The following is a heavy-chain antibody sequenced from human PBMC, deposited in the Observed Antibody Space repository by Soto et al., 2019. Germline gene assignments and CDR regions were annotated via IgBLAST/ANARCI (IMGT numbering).Heavy chain of an antibody. J-gene: IGHJ6*02. CDR2: IYYSGST. V-gene: IGHV4-61*01. D-gene: IGHD7-27*01. CDR1: GGSVSSGSYY. Sequence: LSLTCTASGGSVSSGSYYWSWIRQPPGKGLEWIGYIYYSGSTNYNPSLKRRVTISVDTSKNQFSLKLSSVTAADTAVYYCARGSPNNYYYGMDVWGQGTTVTAP. CDR3: ARGSPNNYYYGMDV.